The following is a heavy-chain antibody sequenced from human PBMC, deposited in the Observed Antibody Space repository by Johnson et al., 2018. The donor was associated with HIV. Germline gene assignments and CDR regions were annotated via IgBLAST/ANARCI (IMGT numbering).Heavy chain of an antibody. J-gene: IGHJ3*02. Sequence: QVQLVESGGGVVQPGRSLRLSCAASGFTFRSYALHWVRQAPGKVLEWVAVISYDGHNENYADSVKGRFTISRDNSRKTLYLQMNSLRVEDTAVYYCARVHIAGRWSDAFEIWGQGTMVTVSS. CDR3: ARVHIAGRWSDAFEI. CDR1: GFTFRSYA. D-gene: IGHD6-13*01. CDR2: ISYDGHNE. V-gene: IGHV3-30-3*01.